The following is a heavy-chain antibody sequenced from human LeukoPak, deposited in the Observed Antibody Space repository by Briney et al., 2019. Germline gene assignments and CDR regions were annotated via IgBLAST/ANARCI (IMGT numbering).Heavy chain of an antibody. CDR3: AKDRHAPGRYCSSTSCFPFDS. Sequence: PGGSLRLSCAASGFTFSSYSMMWVRQAPGKGLEWVAFIRYDGIYKYYADSVKGRFTISRDNTKNTLYLQMNSLRAEDTAVYYCAKDRHAPGRYCSSTSCFPFDSWGQGTLVTVSS. CDR2: IRYDGIYK. J-gene: IGHJ5*01. V-gene: IGHV3-30*02. D-gene: IGHD2-2*01. CDR1: GFTFSSYS.